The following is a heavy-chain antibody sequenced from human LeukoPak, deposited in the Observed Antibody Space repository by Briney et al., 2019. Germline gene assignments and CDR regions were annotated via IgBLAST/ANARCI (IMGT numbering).Heavy chain of an antibody. Sequence: SETLSLTCTVSGGSISSRSYYWGWIRQPPGKGLEWIGSIYYSGSTYYNPSLKSRVTISVDTSKNQFSLNLSSMTAADTAVYYCARDRSRWDLLPFDSWGQGILVTVSS. CDR2: IYYSGST. V-gene: IGHV4-39*07. D-gene: IGHD1-26*01. CDR1: GGSISSRSYY. CDR3: ARDRSRWDLLPFDS. J-gene: IGHJ4*02.